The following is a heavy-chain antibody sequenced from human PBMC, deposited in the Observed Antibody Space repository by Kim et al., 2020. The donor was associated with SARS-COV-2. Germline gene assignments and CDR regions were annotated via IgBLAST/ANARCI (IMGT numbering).Heavy chain of an antibody. CDR3: ARDGYYDTPG. V-gene: IGHV4-39*07. CDR2: IYYSGST. CDR1: GGSISSSSYY. Sequence: SETLSLTCTVSGGSISSSSYYWGWIRQPPGKGLEWIGSIYYSGSTYYNPSLKSRVTISVDTSKNQFSLKLSSVTAADTAVYYCARDGYYDTPGWGQGTLVTVSS. J-gene: IGHJ4*02. D-gene: IGHD3-22*01.